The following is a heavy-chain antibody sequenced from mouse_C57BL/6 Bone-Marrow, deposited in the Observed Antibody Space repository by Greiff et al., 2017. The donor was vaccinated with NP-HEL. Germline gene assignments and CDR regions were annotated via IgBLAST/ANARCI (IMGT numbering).Heavy chain of an antibody. J-gene: IGHJ3*01. CDR3: AKIPSYGYDGFAY. CDR1: GFSLTSYG. CDR2: IWSGGST. D-gene: IGHD2-9*01. V-gene: IGHV2-4*01. Sequence: QVQLKESGPGLVQPSPSLSITCTVSGFSLTSYGVHWVRQPPGKGLEWLGVIWSGGSTDYNAAFISRLGISKDNSKCQVFFKMNSLQADDTAIYYCAKIPSYGYDGFAYWGQGTLVTVSA.